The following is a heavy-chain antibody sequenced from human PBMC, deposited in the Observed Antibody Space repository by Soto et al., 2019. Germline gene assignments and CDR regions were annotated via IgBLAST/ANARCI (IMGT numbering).Heavy chain of an antibody. J-gene: IGHJ5*02. CDR3: AAGDSSSWYWFDP. D-gene: IGHD6-13*01. Sequence: SVKVSCKTSGFTFTSSTRHWVRQARGQRLEWIGWIVVGSGNTNYAQKFQERVTITRDMSTSTAYMELSSLRSEDTAVYYCAAGDSSSWYWFDPWGQGTLVTVS. CDR2: IVVGSGNT. V-gene: IGHV1-58*02. CDR1: GFTFTSST.